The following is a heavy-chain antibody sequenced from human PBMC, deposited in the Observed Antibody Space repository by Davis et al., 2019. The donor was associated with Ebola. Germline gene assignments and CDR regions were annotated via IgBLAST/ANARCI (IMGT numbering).Heavy chain of an antibody. CDR1: GYTFTSYY. D-gene: IGHD3-10*01. J-gene: IGHJ6*02. Sequence: ASVKVSCKASGYTFTSYYMHWVRQAPGQGLEWMGIINPSGGSTSYAQKFQGRVTMTRDTSTSTVYMELSSLRSEDTAVYYCARRFREFFYGSGSYREYGLDVWGQGTTVTVSS. CDR3: ARRFREFFYGSGSYREYGLDV. V-gene: IGHV1-46*01. CDR2: INPSGGST.